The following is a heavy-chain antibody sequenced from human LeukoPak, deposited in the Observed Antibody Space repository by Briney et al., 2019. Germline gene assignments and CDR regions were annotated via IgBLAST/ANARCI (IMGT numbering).Heavy chain of an antibody. CDR3: ARGGLYGYDVFDY. Sequence: GGSLRLSCEASGFTFISHSMNWVRQAPGKGLEWVASISSSSNYIYYADSVKGRFTLSRDNPKNSKYLQMNSLRAEDTAVYHCARGGLYGYDVFDYWGQGTLVTVSS. V-gene: IGHV3-21*01. J-gene: IGHJ4*02. CDR2: ISSSSNYI. D-gene: IGHD5-12*01. CDR1: GFTFISHS.